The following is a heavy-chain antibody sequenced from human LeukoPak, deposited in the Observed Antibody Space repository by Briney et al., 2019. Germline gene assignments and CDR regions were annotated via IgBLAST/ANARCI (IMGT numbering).Heavy chain of an antibody. D-gene: IGHD6-13*01. V-gene: IGHV1-2*02. CDR3: ARAGSSWYDAFDI. CDR1: GYTFTSYY. Sequence: GASVKVSCKASGYTFTSYYMHWVRQAPGQGLEWMGWINPNSGGTNYAQKFQGRVTMTRDTSISTAYMELSRLRSDDTAVYYCARAGSSWYDAFDIWGQGTMVTVSS. J-gene: IGHJ3*02. CDR2: INPNSGGT.